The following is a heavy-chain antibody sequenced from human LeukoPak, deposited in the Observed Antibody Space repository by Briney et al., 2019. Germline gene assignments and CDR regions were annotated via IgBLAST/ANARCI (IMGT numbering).Heavy chain of an antibody. CDR2: TNHSGST. Sequence: PSETLSLTCAVYGGSFSGYYWSWIRQPPGKGLEWIGETNHSGSTNYNPSLKSRVTISVDTSKNQFSLKLSSVTAADTAVYYCARVNTAMVYGSDYWGQGTLVTVSS. J-gene: IGHJ4*02. D-gene: IGHD5-18*01. CDR1: GGSFSGYY. V-gene: IGHV4-34*01. CDR3: ARVNTAMVYGSDY.